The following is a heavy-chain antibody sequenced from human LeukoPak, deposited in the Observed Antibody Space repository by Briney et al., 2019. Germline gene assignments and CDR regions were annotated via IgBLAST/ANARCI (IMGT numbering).Heavy chain of an antibody. CDR3: ARDMVRGVMPH. J-gene: IGHJ4*02. V-gene: IGHV3-21*01. Sequence: PGGSLRLSCAASGFTFSSYSMNWVRQAPGRGLEWVSSISSSSSYIYYADSVKGRFTISRDNAKNSLYLQMNSLRAEDTAVYYCARDMVRGVMPHWGQGTLVTVSS. CDR1: GFTFSSYS. CDR2: ISSSSSYI. D-gene: IGHD3-10*01.